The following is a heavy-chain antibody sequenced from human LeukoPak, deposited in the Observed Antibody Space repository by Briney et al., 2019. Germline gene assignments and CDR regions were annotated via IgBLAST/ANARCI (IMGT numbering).Heavy chain of an antibody. Sequence: ASVKVSCKASGYTFTSYDINWVRQATGQGLEWMGWMNPNSGNTGYAQKFQGRVTITRNTSISTAYMELSSLRSEDTAVYYCAILDSSTSRLPFDHWGQGTLVTVSS. CDR1: GYTFTSYD. J-gene: IGHJ5*02. CDR3: AILDSSTSRLPFDH. V-gene: IGHV1-8*03. CDR2: MNPNSGNT. D-gene: IGHD2-2*01.